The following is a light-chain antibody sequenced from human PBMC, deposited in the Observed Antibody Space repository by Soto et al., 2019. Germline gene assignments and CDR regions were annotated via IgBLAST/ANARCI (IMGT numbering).Light chain of an antibody. CDR3: HQYGSSPYT. CDR2: GAS. CDR1: QSVSSSY. J-gene: IGKJ2*01. Sequence: EIVLTQSPGTLSLSPGERATLSCRASQSVSSSYLAWYQPKPGQAPRLLIYGASSSATGIPDRFSGSGSGSSYTLTISSLEPDDFAVYYWHQYGSSPYTFGQGTKLEIK. V-gene: IGKV3-20*01.